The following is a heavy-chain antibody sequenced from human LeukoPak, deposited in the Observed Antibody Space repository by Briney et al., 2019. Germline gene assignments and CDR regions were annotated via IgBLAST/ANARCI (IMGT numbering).Heavy chain of an antibody. J-gene: IGHJ4*02. CDR2: IIPIFGTA. Sequence: GSSVKVSCKASGGTFSSYAISWVRQAPGQGLEWMGGIIPIFGTANYAQKFQGRVTMTRDTSTSTVYMELSSLRSEDTAVYYCARAGKQLRYYYDSSGYYLEWGQGTLVTVSS. V-gene: IGHV1-69*05. D-gene: IGHD3-22*01. CDR3: ARAGKQLRYYYDSSGYYLE. CDR1: GGTFSSYA.